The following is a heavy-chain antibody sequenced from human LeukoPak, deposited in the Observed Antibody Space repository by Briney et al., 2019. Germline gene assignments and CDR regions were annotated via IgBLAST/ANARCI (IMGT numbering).Heavy chain of an antibody. CDR1: GFNFNAYT. D-gene: IGHD5-24*01. CDR2: IRGAATT. J-gene: IGHJ4*02. Sequence: GGSLRLSCATSGFNFNAYTMHWVRQAPGKGLEWVSFIRGAATTNYADSVKGRFTVSSGNSKNSLYLQMNSLRPEDSGLYYCAKERDGHKDGLAHWGRGTLVTVSS. CDR3: AKERDGHKDGLAH. V-gene: IGHV3-43*01.